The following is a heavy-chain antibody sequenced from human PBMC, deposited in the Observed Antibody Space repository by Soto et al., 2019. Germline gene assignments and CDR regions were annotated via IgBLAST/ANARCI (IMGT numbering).Heavy chain of an antibody. D-gene: IGHD3-22*01. J-gene: IGHJ6*02. CDR2: IYPGDSDT. CDR3: ATQTHYYDSSGYYPGEGDYYGMDV. Sequence: PGGSLKISCKGSGYSFTSYWIGWVRQMPGKGLEWMGLIYPGDSDTRYSPSFQGQVTISADKSISTAYLQWSSLKASDTAMYYCATQTHYYDSSGYYPGEGDYYGMDVWGQGTTVTVSS. CDR1: GYSFTSYW. V-gene: IGHV5-51*01.